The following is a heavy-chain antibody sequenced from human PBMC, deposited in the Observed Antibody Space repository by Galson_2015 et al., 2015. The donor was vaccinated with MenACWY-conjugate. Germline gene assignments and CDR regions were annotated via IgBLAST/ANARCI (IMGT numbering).Heavy chain of an antibody. CDR2: AYWDDDN. Sequence: PALVKPTQTLTLTCTFSGFSLSTSGVGVGWVRQPPGKALEWLVLAYWDDDNRYNPSLRSRLTITKDPSKTKVVLTMTDVDPVDTATYYCAHTPRPPWYSSSWYLYYFDHWGPGTLVTISS. D-gene: IGHD6-13*01. CDR1: GFSLSTSGVG. V-gene: IGHV2-5*02. J-gene: IGHJ4*02. CDR3: AHTPRPPWYSSSWYLYYFDH.